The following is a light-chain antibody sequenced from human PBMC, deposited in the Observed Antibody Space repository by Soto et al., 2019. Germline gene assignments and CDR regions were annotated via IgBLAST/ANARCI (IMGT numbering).Light chain of an antibody. V-gene: IGKV1-5*03. CDR1: QTISSW. CDR2: KAS. Sequence: DIQMTQSPSTLSGSVGDRVTLTCRASQTISSWLAWYQQKPGKAPKLLIYKASTLKSGVPSRFSGSGSGTDFTLTISSLEPEDFAVYYCQQRSNWPPWTFGQGTKVDIK. J-gene: IGKJ1*01. CDR3: QQRSNWPPWT.